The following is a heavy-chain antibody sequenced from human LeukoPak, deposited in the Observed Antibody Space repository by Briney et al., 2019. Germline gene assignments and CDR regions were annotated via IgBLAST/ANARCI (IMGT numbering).Heavy chain of an antibody. CDR3: ARALSSGCSSTSCSDFDY. CDR1: GYTFTSYV. CDR2: ISAYNGNT. J-gene: IGHJ4*02. V-gene: IGHV1-18*01. D-gene: IGHD2-2*01. Sequence: ASVKVSCKASGYTFTSYVISWVRQAPGQGLEWMGWISAYNGNTNYAQKLQGRVTMTTDTSTSTAYMELRSLRSDDTAVYYCARALSSGCSSTSCSDFDYWGQGTLVTVSS.